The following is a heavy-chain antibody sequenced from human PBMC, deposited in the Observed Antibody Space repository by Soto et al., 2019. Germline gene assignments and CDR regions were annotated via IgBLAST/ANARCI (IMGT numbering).Heavy chain of an antibody. Sequence: QVQLQESGPGLVKPSETLSLTCTVSGGSISSYYWSWIRQPPGKGLEWIGYIYYSGSTNYNPSLKSRVTISVDTSKNQFSLKLSSVTAADTAVYYCARDSSWSLDYWGKGTLVTVSS. CDR2: IYYSGST. CDR3: ARDSSWSLDY. V-gene: IGHV4-59*01. CDR1: GGSISSYY. D-gene: IGHD6-13*01. J-gene: IGHJ4*02.